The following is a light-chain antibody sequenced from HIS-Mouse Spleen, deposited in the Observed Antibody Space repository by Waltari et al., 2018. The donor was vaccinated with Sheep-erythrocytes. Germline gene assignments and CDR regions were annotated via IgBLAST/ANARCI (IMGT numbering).Light chain of an antibody. CDR1: KLGDTY. Sequence: SSELTQPPSVSVSPGQTASIPCSGDKLGDTYACWYQQQPGQSPVLVIYQDTKRPSGIPERFSGSNSGNPATLTISGTQAMDEADYYCQAWDSSIVVFGGGTKLTVL. CDR3: QAWDSSIVV. CDR2: QDT. J-gene: IGLJ2*01. V-gene: IGLV3-1*01.